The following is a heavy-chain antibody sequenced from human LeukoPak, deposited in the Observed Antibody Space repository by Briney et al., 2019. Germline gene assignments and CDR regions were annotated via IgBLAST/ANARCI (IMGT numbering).Heavy chain of an antibody. CDR3: ARVTNWYWFDR. V-gene: IGHV4-30-2*01. CDR1: GGSISSGGYY. Sequence: SETLSLTCTVSGGSISSGGYYWSWIRQPPGKGLEWIGYIYHSGSTYYNPSLKSRVTISVDRSKNQFSLKLSSVTAADTAVYYCARVTNWYWFDRWGQGTLVTVSS. J-gene: IGHJ5*02. CDR2: IYHSGST. D-gene: IGHD1-1*01.